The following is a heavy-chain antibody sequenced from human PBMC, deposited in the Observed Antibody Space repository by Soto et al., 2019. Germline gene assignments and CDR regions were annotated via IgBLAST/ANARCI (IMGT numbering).Heavy chain of an antibody. D-gene: IGHD4-17*01. CDR1: GGSISSYY. V-gene: IGHV4-59*01. Sequence: QVQLQESGPGLVKPSETLSLTCTVSGGSISSYYWSWIRQPTGRGLEWIVDFYYSGSTNYNPSLNIPVTISVDTSTNQFSLKLSSVTAADTAVYYCVRECSTVTNYGMDVGGQGTTVTVSS. J-gene: IGHJ6*02. CDR2: FYYSGST. CDR3: VRECSTVTNYGMDV.